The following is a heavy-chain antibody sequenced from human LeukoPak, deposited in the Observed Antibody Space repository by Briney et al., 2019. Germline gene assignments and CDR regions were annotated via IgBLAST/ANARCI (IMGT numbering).Heavy chain of an antibody. V-gene: IGHV3-11*04. CDR2: ISSSGSTI. Sequence: GGSLRLSCAASGFTFSDYYMSWIRQAPGKGLEWVSYISSSGSTIYYADSVKGRFTISRDNAKNSLYLQMNSLRAEDTAVYYCAKDLPPKHCSSTSCYISDWGQGTLVTVSS. CDR1: GFTFSDYY. J-gene: IGHJ4*02. CDR3: AKDLPPKHCSSTSCYISD. D-gene: IGHD2-2*02.